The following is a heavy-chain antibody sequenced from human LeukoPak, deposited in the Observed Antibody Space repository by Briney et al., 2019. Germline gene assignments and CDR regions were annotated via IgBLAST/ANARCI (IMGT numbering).Heavy chain of an antibody. J-gene: IGHJ4*02. CDR1: GYTFTGYY. D-gene: IGHD2-15*01. CDR2: INPNSGGT. CDR3: ARVRIILFEVVAGPFDH. V-gene: IGHV1-2*02. Sequence: ASVKVSCKASGYTFTGYYMHWVRQAPGQGLEWMGWINPNSGGTHYAQKFRGRLTMTRDTSISTAYMELRRLRSDDTAVYYCARVRIILFEVVAGPFDHWGQGTLVTVSS.